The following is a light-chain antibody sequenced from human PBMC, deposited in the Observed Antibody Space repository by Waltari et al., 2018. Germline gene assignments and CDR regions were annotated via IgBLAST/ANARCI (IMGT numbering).Light chain of an antibody. CDR2: GAS. V-gene: IGKV3-20*01. Sequence: EIVLTQSPGTLSLSPGERATLSCRASQSVSRNYLNWYQQKGGQAPRLLIHGASIRATGIPDRFSGSGSGTDFTLTISRLEPKDFAVYYCQQYDGEVLTFGGGTKVEI. CDR1: QSVSRNY. J-gene: IGKJ4*01. CDR3: QQYDGEVLT.